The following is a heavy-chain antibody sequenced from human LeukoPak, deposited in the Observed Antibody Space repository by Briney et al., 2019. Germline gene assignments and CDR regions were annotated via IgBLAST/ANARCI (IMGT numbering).Heavy chain of an antibody. CDR1: GYTFTGYY. V-gene: IGHV1-2*02. CDR2: INPNNGGT. Sequence: VASVKVSCKASGYTFTGYYMHWVRQAPGQGLEWMGWINPNNGGTNYAQKFQGRVTMTRDTSISTAYMELSRLRSDDTAVYYCARPGPRNTQQLAHLDYSGQGTLVTVSS. J-gene: IGHJ4*02. CDR3: ARPGPRNTQQLAHLDY. D-gene: IGHD6-13*01.